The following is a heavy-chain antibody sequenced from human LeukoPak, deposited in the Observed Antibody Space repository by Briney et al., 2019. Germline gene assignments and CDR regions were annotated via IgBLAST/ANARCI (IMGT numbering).Heavy chain of an antibody. Sequence: PSETLSLTCTVSGGSISSSSYYWGWIRQPPGKGLEWIGSIYYSGSTYYNPSLKSRVTISVDTSKNQFSLKLSSVTAADTAVYYCARDPQFTIFGVVYVPGGMDVWGQGTTVTVSS. J-gene: IGHJ6*02. CDR2: IYYSGST. CDR1: GGSISSSSYY. D-gene: IGHD3-3*01. V-gene: IGHV4-39*02. CDR3: ARDPQFTIFGVVYVPGGMDV.